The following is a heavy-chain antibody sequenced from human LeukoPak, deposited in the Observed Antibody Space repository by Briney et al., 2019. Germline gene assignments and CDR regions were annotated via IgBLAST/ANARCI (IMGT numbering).Heavy chain of an antibody. D-gene: IGHD1-14*01. V-gene: IGHV5-51*01. J-gene: IGHJ3*02. Sequence: GESLKISCKGSGYSFSSYWIGWVRQMPGKGLEWMANIYPDDSDTRYSPSFQGQVTISADKSISTAYLQWSSLKASDTATYYCAGRHGTGAFDIWGQGTMVTVSS. CDR2: IYPDDSDT. CDR1: GYSFSSYW. CDR3: AGRHGTGAFDI.